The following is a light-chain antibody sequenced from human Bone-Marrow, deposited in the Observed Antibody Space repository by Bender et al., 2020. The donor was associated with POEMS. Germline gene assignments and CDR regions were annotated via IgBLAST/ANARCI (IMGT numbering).Light chain of an antibody. CDR3: ATWDDNLNGPV. Sequence: QSVLTQPPSASGTPGQRVTISCSGGSSNIGSNTMNWYQQLPGTAPKLLIYINNQRPSGVPDRFSGSESGTSASLAISGLQPKDEAVYYCATWDDNLNGPVFGGGTTLTVL. J-gene: IGLJ3*02. CDR1: SSNIGSNT. V-gene: IGLV1-44*01. CDR2: INN.